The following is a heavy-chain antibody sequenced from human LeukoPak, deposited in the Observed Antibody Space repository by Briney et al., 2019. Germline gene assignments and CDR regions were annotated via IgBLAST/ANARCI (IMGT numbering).Heavy chain of an antibody. CDR1: GGSFSGYY. V-gene: IGHV4-34*01. CDR3: ARRTYYYGSGSYYYYGMDV. J-gene: IGHJ6*02. CDR2: INHSGST. D-gene: IGHD3-10*01. Sequence: SETLSLTCAVYGGSFSGYYWSWIRQPPGKGLEWIGEINHSGSTNYNPSLKSRVTISGDTSKNQFSLKLSSVTAADTAVYYCARRTYYYGSGSYYYYGMDVWGQGTTVTVSS.